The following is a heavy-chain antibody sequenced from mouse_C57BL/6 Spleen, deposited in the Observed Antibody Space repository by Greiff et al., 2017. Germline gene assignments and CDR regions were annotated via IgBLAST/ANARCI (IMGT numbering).Heavy chain of an antibody. D-gene: IGHD1-1*01. CDR2: IYPRDGST. Sequence: VQLQQSDAELVKPGASVKISCKVSGYTFTDHTIHWMKQRPEQGLEWIGYIYPRDGSTKYNEKFKGKATLTADKSSSTAYMQLNSLTSEDSAVYSCAKAIITTVVAPPMDYWGQGTSVTVSS. CDR1: GYTFTDHT. V-gene: IGHV1-78*01. CDR3: AKAIITTVVAPPMDY. J-gene: IGHJ4*01.